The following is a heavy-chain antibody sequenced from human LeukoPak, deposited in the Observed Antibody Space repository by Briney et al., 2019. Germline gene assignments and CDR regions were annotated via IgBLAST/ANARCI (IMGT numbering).Heavy chain of an antibody. V-gene: IGHV3-7*01. CDR1: GFTFSSFW. CDR2: IKQDGSEK. CDR3: ARGAHDSSGYYYESFDY. J-gene: IGHJ4*02. Sequence: PGGSLRLSCAASGFTFSSFWMSWVRQAPGKGREWVANIKQDGSEKYYVDSVKGRFTISTDNAKNSLYLQMNSLRAEDTAVYYCARGAHDSSGYYYESFDYWGQGTLVTVSS. D-gene: IGHD3-22*01.